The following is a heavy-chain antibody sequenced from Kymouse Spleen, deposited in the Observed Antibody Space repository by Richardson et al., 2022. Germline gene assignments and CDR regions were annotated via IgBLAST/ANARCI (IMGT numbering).Heavy chain of an antibody. CDR3: ARDYDFWSGVPYYYYYGMDV. J-gene: IGHJ6*02. CDR2: ISSSSSYI. D-gene: IGHD3-3*01. Sequence: EVQLVESGGGLVKPGGSLRLSCAASGFTFSSYSMNWVRQAPGKGLEWVSSISSSSSYIYYADSVKGRFTISRDNAKNSLYLQMNSLRAEDTAVYYCARDYDFWSGVPYYYYYGMDVWGQGTTVTVSS. V-gene: IGHV3-21*03. CDR1: GFTFSSYS.